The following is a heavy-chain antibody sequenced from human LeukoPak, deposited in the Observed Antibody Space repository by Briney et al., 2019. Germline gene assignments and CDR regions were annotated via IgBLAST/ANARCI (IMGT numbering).Heavy chain of an antibody. CDR3: ARESGGDQYYFDY. V-gene: IGHV3-53*01. J-gene: IGHJ4*02. CDR1: GFTVSSNY. D-gene: IGHD2-21*02. Sequence: GSLRLSCAASGFTVSSNYMSWVRQAPGKGLEWVSVIYSGGSTYYADSVKGRFTISRDNSKNTLYLQMNSLRAEDTAVYYCARESGGDQYYFDYWGQGTLVTVSS. CDR2: IYSGGST.